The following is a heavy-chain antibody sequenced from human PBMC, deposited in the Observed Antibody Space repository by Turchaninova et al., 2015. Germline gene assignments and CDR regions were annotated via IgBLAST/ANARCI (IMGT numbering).Heavy chain of an antibody. Sequence: EVQLVESGGVLVQPGGYLRLSCAVSGFTFNNYWMHWVRQAPGTGRGWVANIKQDGSRLIYVDALKGRLTISRDNDENSRDLQMDTLRAEDTAVYYCARGGAAPGEYWGQGTLVTVSS. CDR3: ARGGAAPGEY. CDR1: GFTFNNYW. D-gene: IGHD3-16*01. J-gene: IGHJ4*02. CDR2: IKQDGSRL. V-gene: IGHV3-7*03.